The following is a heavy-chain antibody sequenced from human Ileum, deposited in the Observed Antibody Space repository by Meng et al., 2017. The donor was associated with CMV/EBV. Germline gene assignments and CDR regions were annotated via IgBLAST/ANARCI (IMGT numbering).Heavy chain of an antibody. CDR2: IKNKANSYIT. Sequence: GGSLRLSCAVSGFIFSDHYMDWFRQAPGKGLEWVGRIKNKANSYITEYAASVRGRFTISRDDSKNSLYLEVNSLKTEDTAVYYWGRDSMKGGGFDCWGQGGLVTVSS. J-gene: IGHJ4*02. D-gene: IGHD3-10*01. CDR1: GFIFSDHY. CDR3: GRDSMKGGGFDC. V-gene: IGHV3-72*01.